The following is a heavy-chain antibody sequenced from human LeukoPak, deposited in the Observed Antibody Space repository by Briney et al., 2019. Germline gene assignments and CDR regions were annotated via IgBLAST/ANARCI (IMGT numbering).Heavy chain of an antibody. CDR3: AKALAYYYYYMDV. D-gene: IGHD6-13*01. Sequence: GGSLRLSCAASGFTFSSYAMVWVRQAPGKGLEWVSAISGSGGSTYYADSVKGRFNISRDNSKNTLYLQMNSLRAEDTAVYYCAKALAYYYYYMDVWGKGTTVTVSS. CDR1: GFTFSSYA. CDR2: ISGSGGST. V-gene: IGHV3-23*01. J-gene: IGHJ6*03.